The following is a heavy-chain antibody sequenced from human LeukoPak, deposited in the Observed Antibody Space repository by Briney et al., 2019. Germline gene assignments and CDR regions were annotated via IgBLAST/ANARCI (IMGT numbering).Heavy chain of an antibody. Sequence: PSETLSLTCTVSGGSISSYYWSWIRQPPGKGLEWIAYISDIGSINYNPSLKSRVTISVDTSKNQFSLKLSSVTAADTAVYYCARVPIAVAEGFGMDVWGQGTTVTVSS. J-gene: IGHJ6*02. V-gene: IGHV4-59*12. CDR3: ARVPIAVAEGFGMDV. CDR2: ISDIGSI. CDR1: GGSISSYY. D-gene: IGHD6-19*01.